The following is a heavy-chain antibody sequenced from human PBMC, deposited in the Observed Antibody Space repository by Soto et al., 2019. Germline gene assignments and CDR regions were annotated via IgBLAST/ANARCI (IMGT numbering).Heavy chain of an antibody. CDR1: GFPFGENA. CDR2: ISDSGATT. Sequence: PSETLRLSCAASGFPFGENAMSWVRQAPGKGLEWVSGISDSGATTYYADSVRGRFTISRDNSKNTLYLQMKSLRAEDSASYYCAKEDTSSGSLDYWGQGALVTVSS. CDR3: AKEDTSSGSLDY. V-gene: IGHV3-23*01. J-gene: IGHJ4*02. D-gene: IGHD6-19*01.